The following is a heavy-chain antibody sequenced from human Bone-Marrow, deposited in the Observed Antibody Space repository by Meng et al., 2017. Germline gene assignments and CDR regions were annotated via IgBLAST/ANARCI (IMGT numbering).Heavy chain of an antibody. D-gene: IGHD3-10*01. Sequence: EVQLVEAGGGFVEPGGSLRLSCAASGFTFSSNWMHWVRQAPGKGLVWVSCINNDGSGTGYADSVKGRFTIFRDNAKNTLYLQMNSLRAEDTAVYYCVRDVHHPWFSWGQGTLVTLSS. J-gene: IGHJ5*02. V-gene: IGHV3-74*01. CDR3: VRDVHHPWFS. CDR1: GFTFSSNW. CDR2: INNDGSGT.